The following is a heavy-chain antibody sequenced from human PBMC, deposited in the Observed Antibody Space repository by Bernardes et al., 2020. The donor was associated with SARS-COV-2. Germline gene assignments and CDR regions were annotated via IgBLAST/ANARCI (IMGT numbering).Heavy chain of an antibody. CDR3: ARAVRRITSFGVVTYCDY. V-gene: IGHV1-18*04. Sequence: ASVKVSCKASGNTFTSYVISCVRHAPGQGLEWMGWISAYNGNTNYAQKLQGRVTMTTDTSTSTAYMELRSLRSDDTAVYYCARAVRRITSFGVVTYCDYWGQGTRVTFSS. J-gene: IGHJ4*02. CDR1: GNTFTSYV. CDR2: ISAYNGNT. D-gene: IGHD3-3*01.